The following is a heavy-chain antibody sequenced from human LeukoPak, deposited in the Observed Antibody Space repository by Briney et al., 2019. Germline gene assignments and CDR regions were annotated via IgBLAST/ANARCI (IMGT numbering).Heavy chain of an antibody. D-gene: IGHD3-16*01. V-gene: IGHV4-59*08. J-gene: IGHJ4*02. CDR2: THDSGNS. Sequence: SETLSLTCTVSGGSITNNYWAWIRQPPGKGLEWIGYTHDSGNSNYNPSLRSRVTISVDTSKNQFSLKLSSVTAADTAVYYCARVAVPLMISDSYYFDYWGQGTLVTVSS. CDR1: GGSITNNY. CDR3: ARVAVPLMISDSYYFDY.